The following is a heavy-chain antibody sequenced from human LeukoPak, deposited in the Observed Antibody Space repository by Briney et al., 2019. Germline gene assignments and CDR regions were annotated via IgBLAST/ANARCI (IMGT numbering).Heavy chain of an antibody. CDR2: IYSGGST. Sequence: GGSLRLSCAASGFTFENYGMTWVRQAPGKGLEWVSVIYSGGSTYYADSVKGRFTISRDNSKNTLYLQMNSMRAEDTAVYYCARLQMAYSFDYWGQGTLVTVSS. CDR1: GFTFENYG. D-gene: IGHD5-24*01. V-gene: IGHV3-53*01. CDR3: ARLQMAYSFDY. J-gene: IGHJ4*02.